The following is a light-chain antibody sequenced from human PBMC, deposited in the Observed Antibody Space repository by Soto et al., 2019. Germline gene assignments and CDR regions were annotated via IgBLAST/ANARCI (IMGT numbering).Light chain of an antibody. V-gene: IGLV2-14*01. CDR3: SSCTSASHVV. CDR1: SSDIGSYKY. J-gene: IGLJ2*01. Sequence: QSALTQPASVSGSPGQSITIACTGTSSDIGSYKYVSWYQHHPGKVPKLIIYQVSNRPSGVSDRFSASKSGNTASLTISGLQAEDEADYYCSSCTSASHVVFGGGTKVTVL. CDR2: QVS.